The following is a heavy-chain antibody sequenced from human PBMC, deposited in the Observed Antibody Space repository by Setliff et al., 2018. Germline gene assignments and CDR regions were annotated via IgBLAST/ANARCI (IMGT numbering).Heavy chain of an antibody. Sequence: PSETLSLTCTVSGGSISSGDYYWSWIRQPPGKGLEWIGYIYYSGSANYNPSLKSRVTMSIDTSKNQVSLKLNSVTATDTAVYYCARDLGHGGDSDYWGQGTLVTVSS. CDR3: ARDLGHGGDSDY. V-gene: IGHV4-61*08. CDR1: GGSISSGDYY. J-gene: IGHJ4*02. D-gene: IGHD2-21*02. CDR2: IYYSGSA.